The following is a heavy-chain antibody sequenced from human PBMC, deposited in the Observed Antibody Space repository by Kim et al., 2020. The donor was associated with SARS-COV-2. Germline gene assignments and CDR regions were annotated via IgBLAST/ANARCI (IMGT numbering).Heavy chain of an antibody. CDR1: GGSFSGYY. V-gene: IGHV4-34*01. CDR3: ARGRAMVREGSLGSRIWKNWFDP. D-gene: IGHD3-10*01. CDR2: INHSGST. J-gene: IGHJ5*02. Sequence: SQTLSLTCAVYGGSFSGYYWSWIRQPPGKGLEWIGEINHSGSTNYNPSLKSRVTISVDTSKNQFSLKLSSVTAADTAVYYCARGRAMVREGSLGSRIWKNWFDPWGQGTLVTVSS.